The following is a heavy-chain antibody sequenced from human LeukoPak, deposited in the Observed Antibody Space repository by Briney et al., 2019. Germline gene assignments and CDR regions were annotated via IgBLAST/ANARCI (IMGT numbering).Heavy chain of an antibody. J-gene: IGHJ4*02. CDR3: ARVAQLWTTYFDY. V-gene: IGHV4-59*01. D-gene: IGHD5-18*01. CDR1: GGSISGYY. Sequence: NASETLSLTCTVSGGSISGYYWSWIRQPPGKGLEWIGYIYYSGSTNYNPSLKSRVTISVDTSKNQFSLRLSSVTAADTAVYYCARVAQLWTTYFDYWGQGTLVTVSS. CDR2: IYYSGST.